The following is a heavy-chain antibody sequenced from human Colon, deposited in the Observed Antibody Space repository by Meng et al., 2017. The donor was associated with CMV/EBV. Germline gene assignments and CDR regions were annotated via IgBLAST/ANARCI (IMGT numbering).Heavy chain of an antibody. J-gene: IGHJ4*02. Sequence: GGSLRLSCRASGYTFTSYWIAWVRQMPGKGLEWMGIIYPSDSDTKYSPSFQGQVTISADKSINTAYLQWSSLKASDSAMYYCARLGGVPYYSDYWGQGTLVTVSS. CDR1: GYTFTSYW. V-gene: IGHV5-51*01. CDR2: IYPSDSDT. D-gene: IGHD2-8*02. CDR3: ARLGGVPYYSDY.